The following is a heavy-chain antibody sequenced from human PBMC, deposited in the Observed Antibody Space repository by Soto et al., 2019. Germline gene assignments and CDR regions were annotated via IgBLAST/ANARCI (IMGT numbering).Heavy chain of an antibody. Sequence: QLQLQESGPGLVKPSETLSLTCTVSGGSISSSSYYWGWIRQPPGKGLEWIGSIYYSVSTYYNPSLKSRVTIAVDTSQNQFSLKLSSVTAADTAVYYCARHPTYYYGSGSYYSGGGWFDPWGQGTLVTVSS. CDR3: ARHPTYYYGSGSYYSGGGWFDP. D-gene: IGHD3-10*01. CDR1: GGSISSSSYY. V-gene: IGHV4-39*01. J-gene: IGHJ5*02. CDR2: IYYSVST.